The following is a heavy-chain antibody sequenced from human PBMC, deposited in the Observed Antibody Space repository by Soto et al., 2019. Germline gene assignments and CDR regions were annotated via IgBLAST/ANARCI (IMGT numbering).Heavy chain of an antibody. J-gene: IGHJ4*02. Sequence: ASVKVSCKVSGYTLTELSMHWVRQAPGKGLEWMGGFDPEDGETIYAQKFQGRVTMTEDTSTDTAYMELSSLRSEDTAVYYCATDLTLVAGTGSSGDYWGQGTLVTVSS. D-gene: IGHD6-19*01. V-gene: IGHV1-24*01. CDR3: ATDLTLVAGTGSSGDY. CDR2: FDPEDGET. CDR1: GYTLTELS.